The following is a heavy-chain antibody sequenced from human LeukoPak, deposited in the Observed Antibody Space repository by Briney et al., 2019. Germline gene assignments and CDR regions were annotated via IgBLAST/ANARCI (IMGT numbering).Heavy chain of an antibody. J-gene: IGHJ4*02. CDR2: IKQDGSEK. CDR1: GFTFSSYW. D-gene: IGHD1-26*01. CDR3: ARGRGSFSFDY. V-gene: IGHV3-7*01. Sequence: GGSLRLSCAASGFTFSSYWMSWVRKAPGKGMEWVANIKQDGSEKYYVDSVKGRFTISRDNAKNSLYLQMNSLRAEDTAVYYCARGRGSFSFDYWGQGTLVTVSS.